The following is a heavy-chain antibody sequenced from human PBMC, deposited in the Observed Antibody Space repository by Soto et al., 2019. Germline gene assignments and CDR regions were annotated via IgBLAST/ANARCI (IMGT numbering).Heavy chain of an antibody. Sequence: ASEALSLTCTVSGGSISSYYWSWIRQPPGKGLEWIGYIYYSGSTNYNPSLKSRVTISVDTSKNQFSLKLSSVTAADTAVYYCARLSTGGFSSIDYWGQGTLVTVSS. CDR3: ARLSTGGFSSIDY. CDR2: IYYSGST. J-gene: IGHJ4*02. D-gene: IGHD2-8*02. V-gene: IGHV4-59*01. CDR1: GGSISSYY.